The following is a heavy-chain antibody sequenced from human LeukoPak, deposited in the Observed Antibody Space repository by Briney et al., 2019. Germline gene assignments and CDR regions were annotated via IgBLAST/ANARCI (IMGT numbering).Heavy chain of an antibody. J-gene: IGHJ4*02. CDR3: ARVNNTVVTPPYFDY. D-gene: IGHD4-23*01. CDR1: GFTFSSYW. Sequence: GGSLRLSCAASGFTFSSYWMSWVRQAPGKGLEWVANIKQDGSEKYYVDSVKGRFTISRDNAKNSLYLQMNSLRAEDTAVYYCARVNNTVVTPPYFDYWGQGTLVTVSP. CDR2: IKQDGSEK. V-gene: IGHV3-7*01.